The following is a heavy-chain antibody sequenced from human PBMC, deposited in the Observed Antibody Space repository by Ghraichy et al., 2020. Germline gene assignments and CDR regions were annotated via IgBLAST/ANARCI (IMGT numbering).Heavy chain of an antibody. CDR1: GGSFSGYY. D-gene: IGHD3-3*01. Sequence: SQTLSLTCAVYGGSFSGYYWSWIRQPPGKGLEWIGEINHSGSTNYNLSLKSRVTISVDTSKNQFSLKLSSVTAADTAVYYCARRRYDFWSGYRDFDYWGQGTLVTVSS. V-gene: IGHV4-34*01. CDR3: ARRRYDFWSGYRDFDY. CDR2: INHSGST. J-gene: IGHJ4*02.